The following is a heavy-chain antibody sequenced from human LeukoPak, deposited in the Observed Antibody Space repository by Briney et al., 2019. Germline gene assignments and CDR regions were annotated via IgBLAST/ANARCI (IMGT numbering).Heavy chain of an antibody. D-gene: IGHD2-2*01. J-gene: IGHJ3*02. CDR1: GGTFSSYA. V-gene: IGHV1-69*01. CDR2: IIPIFGTA. Sequence: SVKVSCKASGGTFSSYAISWVRQAPGQGLEWMGGIIPIFGTANYAQKFQGRVTITADESTSTAYMELSSLRSEDTAVYYCAREVGCSSTSCYPYCGGDCHTPGAFDIWGQGTMVTVPS. CDR3: AREVGCSSTSCYPYCGGDCHTPGAFDI.